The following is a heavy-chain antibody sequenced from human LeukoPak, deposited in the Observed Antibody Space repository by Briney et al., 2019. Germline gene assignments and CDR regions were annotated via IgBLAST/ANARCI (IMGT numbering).Heavy chain of an antibody. D-gene: IGHD3-22*01. Sequence: SETLSLTCTVSGGSISSYYWSWIRQPPGKGLEWRGYIYYSGSTNYNPSLKSRVTISVDTSKNQFSLKLSSVTAADTAVYYCARQAAYDSSGYYFDYWGQGTLVTVSS. CDR3: ARQAAYDSSGYYFDY. CDR2: IYYSGST. J-gene: IGHJ4*02. CDR1: GGSISSYY. V-gene: IGHV4-59*08.